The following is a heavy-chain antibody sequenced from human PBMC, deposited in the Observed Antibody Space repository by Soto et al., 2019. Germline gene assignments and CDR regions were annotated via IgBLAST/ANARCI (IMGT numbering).Heavy chain of an antibody. Sequence: GWSPGLCSAASGVTFSNYDMHWVRQAPGEGLEWVSGIGAASDTYYPVSVQGRFTVSRDNAKKSLYLQMNSLRAGDTAVYYCARGVLGPGDYYYGMDVWGQGTTVTVSS. CDR2: IGAASDT. CDR1: GVTFSNYD. V-gene: IGHV3-13*01. J-gene: IGHJ6*02. D-gene: IGHD7-27*01. CDR3: ARGVLGPGDYYYGMDV.